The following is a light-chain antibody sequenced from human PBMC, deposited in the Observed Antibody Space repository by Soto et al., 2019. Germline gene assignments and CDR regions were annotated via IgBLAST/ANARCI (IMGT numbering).Light chain of an antibody. CDR3: LQYWNSLT. Sequence: SLSPGTVSLKKGESATLSCRASQSVRSSYLAWYPQKPGKAPRPPIYGASSRATGIPDRLSGSGSGTDFTLTIIFLEHEDVAVDNCLQYWNSLTSGGRTMADI. CDR2: GAS. V-gene: IGKV3-20*01. J-gene: IGKJ3*01. CDR1: QSVRSSY.